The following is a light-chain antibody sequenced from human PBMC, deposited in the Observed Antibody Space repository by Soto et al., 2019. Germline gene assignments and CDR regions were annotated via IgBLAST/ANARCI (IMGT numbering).Light chain of an antibody. CDR2: DAS. V-gene: IGKV3D-15*01. CDR3: QQYDSWPLT. CDR1: QTVSSRF. J-gene: IGKJ4*01. Sequence: ETVLTQSPATLSLSPGERATLSCRASQTVSSRFLAWYQQKPGQAPRLLIHDASTRATDIPARFSGSGSGTEFTLTISSLQSEDFAVYHCQQYDSWPLTFGGGTKVDIK.